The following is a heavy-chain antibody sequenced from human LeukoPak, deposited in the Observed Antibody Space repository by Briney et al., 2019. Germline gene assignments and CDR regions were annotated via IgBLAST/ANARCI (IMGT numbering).Heavy chain of an antibody. V-gene: IGHV3-73*01. J-gene: IGHJ4*02. CDR3: TRPTVGYCSSTSCPIGI. CDR2: IRSKANSYAT. CDR1: GFTFSGSA. D-gene: IGHD2-2*01. Sequence: GGSLRLSCAASGFTFSGSAMHWVRQASGTGLEWVGRIRSKANSYATAYAASVKGRFTISRDDSKNTAYLQMNSLKTEDTAVYYCTRPTVGYCSSTSCPIGIWGQGTLVTVSS.